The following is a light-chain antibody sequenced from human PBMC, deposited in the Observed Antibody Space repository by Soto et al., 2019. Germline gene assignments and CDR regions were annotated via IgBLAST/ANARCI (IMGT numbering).Light chain of an antibody. J-gene: IGKJ2*01. V-gene: IGKV1-39*01. CDR3: QQTYSTPYT. CDR1: QSISDY. Sequence: DLQMTQSPSSLSASVGDRVTITCRASQSISDYLNWYQQKPGKAPNLLIYAASSLHSGVPSRFSASESGTDFTLTISSLQPEDFATYFCQQTYSTPYTFGQGTKLEIK. CDR2: AAS.